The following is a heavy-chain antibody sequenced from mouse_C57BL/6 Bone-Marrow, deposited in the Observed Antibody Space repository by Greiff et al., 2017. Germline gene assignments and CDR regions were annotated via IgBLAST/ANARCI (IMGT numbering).Heavy chain of an antibody. J-gene: IGHJ3*01. CDR2: ISSGSSTI. CDR1: GFTFSDYG. Sequence: EVQLVESGGGLVKPGGSLKLSCAASGFTFSDYGMHWVRQAPEKGLEWVAYISSGSSTIYYADTVKGRFTISRDNANSTLFLQMTSLRSEDTAMYYCARLFAYWGQGTLVSVSA. CDR3: ARLFAY. V-gene: IGHV5-17*01.